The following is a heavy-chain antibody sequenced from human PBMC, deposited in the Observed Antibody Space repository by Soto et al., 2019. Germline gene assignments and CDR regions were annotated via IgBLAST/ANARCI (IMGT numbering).Heavy chain of an antibody. CDR1: GFTFSSYA. CDR2: ISGSGGST. J-gene: IGHJ4*02. V-gene: IGHV3-23*01. D-gene: IGHD3-16*02. Sequence: GGSLRLSCAASGFTFSSYAMSWVRQAPGKGLEWVSAISGSGGSTYYADSVKGRFTISRDNSKNTLYLQMNSLRAEDTAVYYCAKVEVSMITFGGVIVLDYFDYWGQGTLVTVSS. CDR3: AKVEVSMITFGGVIVLDYFDY.